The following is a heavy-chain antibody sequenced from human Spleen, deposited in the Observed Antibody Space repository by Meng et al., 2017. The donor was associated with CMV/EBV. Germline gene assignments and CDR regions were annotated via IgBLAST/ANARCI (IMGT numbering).Heavy chain of an antibody. J-gene: IGHJ3*02. CDR1: GGSISSYY. V-gene: IGHV4-59*01. Sequence: GSLRLSCTVSGGSISSYYWSWIRQPPGKGLEWIGYIYYSGSTNYNPSLKSRVTISVDTSKNQFSLKLSSVTAADTAVYYCARDNPYGQLRAFDIWGQGTMVTVSS. CDR3: ARDNPYGQLRAFDI. CDR2: IYYSGST. D-gene: IGHD6-13*01.